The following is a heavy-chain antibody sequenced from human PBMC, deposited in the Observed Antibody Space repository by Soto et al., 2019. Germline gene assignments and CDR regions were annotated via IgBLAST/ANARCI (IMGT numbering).Heavy chain of an antibody. V-gene: IGHV1-18*01. D-gene: IGHD3-10*01. CDR1: GYTFTSSG. CDR2: ISAYNGNT. Sequence: ASVKVSCKASGYTFTSSGISWVRQAPGQGLEWMGWISAYNGNTNYAQKLQGRVTMTTDTSTSTAYMELRSLRSDDTAVYYCAKPDYYGSGLSEYYFDYWGQGTLVTVSS. J-gene: IGHJ4*02. CDR3: AKPDYYGSGLSEYYFDY.